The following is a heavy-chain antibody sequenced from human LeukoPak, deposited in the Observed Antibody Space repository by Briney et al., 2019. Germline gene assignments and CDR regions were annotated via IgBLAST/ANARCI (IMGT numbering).Heavy chain of an antibody. CDR1: GFTFIYYD. J-gene: IGHJ4*02. V-gene: IGHV3-13*01. CDR2: IGIRGDT. Sequence: GGSLRLSCAASGFTFIYYDMHWVRQVIGKGLGWVSAIGIRGDTHYSGSGKGRFTIARENAESSLYLQMNSLRAEDTDVYYCARGGIQVSGIDEFDYWGQGTLVTVSS. D-gene: IGHD6-19*01. CDR3: ARGGIQVSGIDEFDY.